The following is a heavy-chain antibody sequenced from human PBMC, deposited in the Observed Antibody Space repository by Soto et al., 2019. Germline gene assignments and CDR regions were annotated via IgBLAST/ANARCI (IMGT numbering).Heavy chain of an antibody. D-gene: IGHD3-9*01. CDR2: IIPIFGTA. V-gene: IGHV1-69*06. J-gene: IGHJ6*02. Sequence: SVKVSCKASGGTFSSYAISWVRQAPGQGLEWMGGIIPIFGTANYAQKFQGRVTITADTSTSTVYMELSSLRSEDTAVYYCARDVTTVDILTGYSTYDGMDVWGQGTTVTVSS. CDR1: GGTFSSYA. CDR3: ARDVTTVDILTGYSTYDGMDV.